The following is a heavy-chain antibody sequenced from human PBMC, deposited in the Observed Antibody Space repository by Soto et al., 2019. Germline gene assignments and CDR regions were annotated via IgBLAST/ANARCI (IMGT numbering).Heavy chain of an antibody. CDR2: XSYDGSNK. D-gene: IGHD2-15*01. V-gene: IGHV3-30*03. CDR3: XXXXXXXXXXXXXXXTLNI. Sequence: QVQLVESGGGVVQPGRSLRLSCTASGFTFSNFVMHWVRXXXXXXXXXXXXXSYDGSNKHYADSVKGRFTISRDNSKXXXXXXXXXXXXXXXXXXXXXXXXXXXXXXXXXXXTLNIWGQGTMVTVSS. J-gene: IGHJ3*02. CDR1: GFTFSNFV.